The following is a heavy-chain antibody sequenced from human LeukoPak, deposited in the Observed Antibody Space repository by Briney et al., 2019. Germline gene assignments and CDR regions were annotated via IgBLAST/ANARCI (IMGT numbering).Heavy chain of an antibody. CDR2: INWNGGST. D-gene: IGHD3-3*01. J-gene: IGHJ6*04. Sequence: PGGSLRLSCAASGFTFDDYGMSWVRQAPGEGLEWVSGINWNGGSTGYADSVKGRFTISRDNAKNSLYLQMNSLRAEDTALYYCARADYDFWSGYYPVWGKGTTVTVSS. V-gene: IGHV3-20*04. CDR3: ARADYDFWSGYYPV. CDR1: GFTFDDYG.